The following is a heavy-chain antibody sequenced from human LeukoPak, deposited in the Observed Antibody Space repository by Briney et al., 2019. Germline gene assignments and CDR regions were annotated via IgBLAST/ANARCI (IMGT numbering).Heavy chain of an antibody. J-gene: IGHJ4*02. CDR3: ARDQTGSLDY. CDR1: GFTFSSYS. CDR2: ISSGSTII. Sequence: GGSLRLSCAASGFTFSSYSMNWVRQAPGKGLEWISHISSGSTIIYYADSVKGRFTISRDNSKNTLYLQMNSLRAEDTAVYYCARDQTGSLDYWGQGTLVTVSS. D-gene: IGHD1-26*01. V-gene: IGHV3-48*01.